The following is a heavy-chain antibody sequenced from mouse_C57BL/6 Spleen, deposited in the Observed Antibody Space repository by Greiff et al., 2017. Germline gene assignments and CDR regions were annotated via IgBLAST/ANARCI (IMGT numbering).Heavy chain of an antibody. CDR1: GYTFTSYW. D-gene: IGHD2-3*01. Sequence: VQLQQPGAELVKPGASVKLSCKASGYTFTSYWMHWVKQRPGQGLEWIGMIHPNSGSTNYNEKFKSKATLTVDKSSSTAYMQLSSLTSEDSAVYYCARVYDGYYGFYAMDYWGQGTSVTVSS. CDR3: ARVYDGYYGFYAMDY. V-gene: IGHV1-64*01. J-gene: IGHJ4*01. CDR2: IHPNSGST.